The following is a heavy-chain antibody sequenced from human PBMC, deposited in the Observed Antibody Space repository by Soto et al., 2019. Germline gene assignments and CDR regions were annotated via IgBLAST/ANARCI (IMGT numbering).Heavy chain of an antibody. D-gene: IGHD4-17*01. Sequence: QITLKESGPTLVRPAQPLTLTCGFSGFSLSSYGMGVAWIRQPPGKALEWLALIYWDDDKRYSPSLKDRLAISKGTSSNQVVLTITNMDPGDTATYFCAHAGDYDLLTFDHWGPGTLVTVSS. CDR2: IYWDDDK. V-gene: IGHV2-5*02. CDR3: AHAGDYDLLTFDH. J-gene: IGHJ4*02. CDR1: GFSLSSYGMG.